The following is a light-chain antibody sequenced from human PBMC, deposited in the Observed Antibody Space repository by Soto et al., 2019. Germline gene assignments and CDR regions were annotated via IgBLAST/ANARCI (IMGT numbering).Light chain of an antibody. CDR3: QQYGTSPQT. Sequence: ETVLTQSPGTLSLSPGERATLSCRASQSVSNSYLAWYQQIPGQPPRLLIYGASRRATDIPDRFSGSGSGTDFTLTISRLEPEDFAVYYCQQYGTSPQTFGQGTKVE. CDR1: QSVSNSY. V-gene: IGKV3-20*01. CDR2: GAS. J-gene: IGKJ1*01.